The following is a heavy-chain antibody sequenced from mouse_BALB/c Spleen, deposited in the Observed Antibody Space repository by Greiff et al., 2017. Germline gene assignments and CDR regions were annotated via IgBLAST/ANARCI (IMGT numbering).Heavy chain of an antibody. J-gene: IGHJ1*03. Sequence: EVQVVESGGGLVQPGGSLKLSCAASGFTFSSYGMSWVRQTPDKRLELVATINSNGGSTYYPDSVKGRFTISRDNAKNTLYLQMSSLKSEDTAMYYCARGGLRRGYWYFDVWGTGTTVTVSS. V-gene: IGHV5-6-3*01. D-gene: IGHD2-4*01. CDR2: INSNGGST. CDR1: GFTFSSYG. CDR3: ARGGLRRGYWYFDV.